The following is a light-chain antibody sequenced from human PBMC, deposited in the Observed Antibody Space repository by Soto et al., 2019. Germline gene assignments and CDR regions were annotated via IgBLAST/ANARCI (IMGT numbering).Light chain of an antibody. J-gene: IGLJ1*01. V-gene: IGLV2-18*01. CDR1: SSDVDSYNR. CDR3: SLYTSISTYV. CDR2: KIS. Sequence: QSALTQPPSVSGSPGQSVTISCTGTSSDVDSYNRVSWYQQPPGTAPKLIIYKISNRPSGVPDRFSGSKSGNTASLTISGLQAEDEADYYCSLYTSISTYVFGTGTKLTVL.